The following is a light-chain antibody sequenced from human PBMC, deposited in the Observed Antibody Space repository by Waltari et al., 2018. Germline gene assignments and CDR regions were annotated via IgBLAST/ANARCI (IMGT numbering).Light chain of an antibody. J-gene: IGLJ1*01. CDR2: EVF. CDR1: TSDVGRYAL. V-gene: IGLV2-23*02. Sequence: QSALTQPASVSGTPGQSITISCSGTTSDVGRYALVSCYQQHPGEAPKLLICEVFKRPPDTSSRFSGAKSGSTASLTISGLQPEDEADYYCCSYAGRGTYVFGSGTKVTVL. CDR3: CSYAGRGTYV.